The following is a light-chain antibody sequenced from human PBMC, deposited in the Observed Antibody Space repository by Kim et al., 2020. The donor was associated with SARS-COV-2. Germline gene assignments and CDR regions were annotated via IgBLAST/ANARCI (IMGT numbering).Light chain of an antibody. CDR2: MND. Sequence: QSVLTQPPSASGAPGQSVTISCSGAWSNIGTNYVSWYQQVPGAAPKLLIYMNDERPSGVPGRFSASKSDTSGTLAISGLRSEDEADYYCSSWDDTLSGLVFGGGTKVTVL. V-gene: IGLV1-47*01. CDR1: WSNIGTNY. CDR3: SSWDDTLSGLV. J-gene: IGLJ3*02.